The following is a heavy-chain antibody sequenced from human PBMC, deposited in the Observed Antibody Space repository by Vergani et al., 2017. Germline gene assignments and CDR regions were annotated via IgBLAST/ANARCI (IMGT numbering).Heavy chain of an antibody. Sequence: QVQLQESGPGLVKPSETLSLTCTVSGGSISSYYWSWIRQPAGKGLEWIGRIYTSGSTNYNPSLKSRVTMSVDTSKNQFSLKLSSVTAADTAVYYCARDSLSVIPGTMFDPWGQGTLVTVSS. CDR1: GGSISSYY. J-gene: IGHJ5*02. V-gene: IGHV4-4*07. D-gene: IGHD1-7*01. CDR2: IYTSGST. CDR3: ARDSLSVIPGTMFDP.